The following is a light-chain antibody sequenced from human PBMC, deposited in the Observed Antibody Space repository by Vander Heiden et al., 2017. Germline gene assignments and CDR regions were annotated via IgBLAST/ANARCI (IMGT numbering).Light chain of an antibody. V-gene: IGKV3-20*01. CDR1: QSVSSHY. J-gene: IGKJ1*01. CDR3: QQNRT. Sequence: EIVLTQSPGTLSLSPAERATLSCRVSQSVSSHYLAWYQKEPGQAPRLLMYDAASRATGISDRFSGSGSGTDFTLTITRLEPEDFAVYYCQQNRTFGQGTKVEIK. CDR2: DAA.